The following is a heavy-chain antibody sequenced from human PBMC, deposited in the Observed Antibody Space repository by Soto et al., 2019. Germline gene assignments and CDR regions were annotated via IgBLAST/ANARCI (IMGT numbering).Heavy chain of an antibody. Sequence: QVQLVQSGAEVKKPGASVKVSCKASGYTFTSYGLSWVRQAPGQGIEGMGRISAYNYNTNYAQKLQGRVTVTTDTSTSAAYLALRSLISDDTAVYYCAIVVGALGQWFDPWGQGTLVTVSS. CDR2: ISAYNYNT. CDR3: AIVVGALGQWFDP. J-gene: IGHJ5*02. D-gene: IGHD1-26*01. V-gene: IGHV1-18*01. CDR1: GYTFTSYG.